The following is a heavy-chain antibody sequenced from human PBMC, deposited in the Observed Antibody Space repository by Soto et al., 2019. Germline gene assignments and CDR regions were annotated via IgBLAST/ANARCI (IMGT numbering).Heavy chain of an antibody. Sequence: GGSLRLSCAASGFTFSDSYMSWIRQAPGKGLEWVSYISSSGSTIYYADSVKGRFTISRDNAKNSLYLQMNSLRAEDTAVYYCARDSDSGNDYGDYERTVKSGYYYMYVWGKGTTVTVSS. CDR3: ARDSDSGNDYGDYERTVKSGYYYMYV. V-gene: IGHV3-11*01. J-gene: IGHJ6*03. CDR2: ISSSGSTI. CDR1: GFTFSDSY. D-gene: IGHD4-17*01.